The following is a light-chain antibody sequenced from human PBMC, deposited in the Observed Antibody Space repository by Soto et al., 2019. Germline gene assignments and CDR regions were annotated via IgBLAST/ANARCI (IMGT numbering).Light chain of an antibody. V-gene: IGKV1-5*03. CDR1: PSISSW. CDR2: KAS. Sequence: DIQMTQSPSTLSASVGDRITITCRASPSISSWLAWYQQKPGKAPNLLIYKASSLESGVPSRFSGSGSGTELTLTISSLQPDDFATYYCQQYNSYSLTFGGGTKVEIK. J-gene: IGKJ4*01. CDR3: QQYNSYSLT.